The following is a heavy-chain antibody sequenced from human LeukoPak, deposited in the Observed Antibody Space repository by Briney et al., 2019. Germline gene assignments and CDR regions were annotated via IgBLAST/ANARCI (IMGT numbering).Heavy chain of an antibody. CDR2: ISYDGSNK. J-gene: IGHJ4*02. V-gene: IGHV3-30*04. D-gene: IGHD3-22*01. CDR1: GFTFSSYA. Sequence: GRSLRLSCAASGFTFSSYAMHWVRQAPGKGLEWVAVISYDGSNKYYADSVKGRFTISRDNSKNTLYLQMNSQRAEDTAVYHCARGGGSGYQFDYWGQGTLVTVSS. CDR3: ARGGGSGYQFDY.